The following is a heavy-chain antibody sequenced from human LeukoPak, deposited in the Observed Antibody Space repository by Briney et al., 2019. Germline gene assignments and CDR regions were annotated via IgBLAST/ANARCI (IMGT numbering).Heavy chain of an antibody. CDR3: ARGGVLMVYATDY. CDR2: IYYSGST. J-gene: IGHJ4*02. D-gene: IGHD2-8*01. V-gene: IGHV4-30-4*01. CDR1: GGSISSGDYY. Sequence: PSQTLSLTCTVSGGSISSGDYYWSWIRQPPGKGLEWIGYIYYSGSTYYNPSLKSRVTISVDTSKNQFSLELSSVTAADTAVYYCARGGVLMVYATDYWGQGTLVTVSS.